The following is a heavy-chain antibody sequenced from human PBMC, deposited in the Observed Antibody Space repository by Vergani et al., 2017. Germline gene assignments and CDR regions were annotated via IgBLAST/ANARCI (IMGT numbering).Heavy chain of an antibody. V-gene: IGHV1-46*01. CDR1: GYTFSNYY. Sequence: QVQVVQSGAEVKKSGASVKVSCKTSGYTFSNYYMHWVRQAPGQGLEWMGIINPSGGHTNYAQKFQGRVTMTRDTSTSTVYMELSSLRSEDTAIYYCARAFGPSGASGDWDYWGQGTLVTVSS. CDR2: INPSGGHT. D-gene: IGHD2-15*01. CDR3: ARAFGPSGASGDWDY. J-gene: IGHJ4*02.